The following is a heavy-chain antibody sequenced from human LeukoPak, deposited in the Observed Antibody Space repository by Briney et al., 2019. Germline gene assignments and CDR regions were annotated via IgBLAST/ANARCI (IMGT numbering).Heavy chain of an antibody. CDR2: ISSNGGST. Sequence: PGGSLRLSCAASGFTFSSYAMHWVRQAPGKGLEYVSAISSNGGSTYYANSVKGRFTISRDNSKNALYLQMGSLRAEDTAVYYCARDRVGATRARLVYNWFDPWGQGTLVTVSS. D-gene: IGHD1-26*01. J-gene: IGHJ5*02. CDR1: GFTFSSYA. V-gene: IGHV3-64*01. CDR3: ARDRVGATRARLVYNWFDP.